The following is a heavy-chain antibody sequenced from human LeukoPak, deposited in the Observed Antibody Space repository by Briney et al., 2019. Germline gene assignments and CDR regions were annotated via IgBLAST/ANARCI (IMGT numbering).Heavy chain of an antibody. Sequence: GGSLRLSCAASGFTFSSYWMSWVRQAPGKGLEWVANIKQDGSEKYYVDSVKGRFTISRDNAKNSLYLQMNSLRAEDTAVYYCARGNEGDPGSYYFDYWGQGTLVTVSS. CDR2: IKQDGSEK. V-gene: IGHV3-7*01. CDR3: ARGNEGDPGSYYFDY. CDR1: GFTFSSYW. D-gene: IGHD3-16*01. J-gene: IGHJ4*02.